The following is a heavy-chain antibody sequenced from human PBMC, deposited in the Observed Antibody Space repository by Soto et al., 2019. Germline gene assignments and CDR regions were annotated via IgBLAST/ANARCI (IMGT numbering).Heavy chain of an antibody. D-gene: IGHD3-3*01. CDR2: IVVGSDNT. J-gene: IGHJ4*02. Sequence: GASVKVSCKASGFTFSSSAIQWMRQARGQRLEWIGWIVVGSDNTKYAQKFQERVTITRDMSTSTAYMELSRLRSEDTAVYYCAAGITVFGAADYWGQGTLVTVS. CDR1: GFTFSSSA. V-gene: IGHV1-58*02. CDR3: AAGITVFGAADY.